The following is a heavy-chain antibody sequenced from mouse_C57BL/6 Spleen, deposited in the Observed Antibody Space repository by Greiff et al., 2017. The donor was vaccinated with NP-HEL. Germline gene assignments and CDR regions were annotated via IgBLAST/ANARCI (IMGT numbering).Heavy chain of an antibody. CDR2: INPNNGGT. Sequence: VQLKQSGPELVKPGASVKIPCKASGYTFTDYNMDWVKQSHGKSLEWIGDINPNNGGTIYNQKFKGKATLTVDKSSSTAYMELRSLTSEDTAVYYCARSDDYDVFYAMDYWGQGTSVTVSS. V-gene: IGHV1-18*01. CDR3: ARSDDYDVFYAMDY. J-gene: IGHJ4*01. CDR1: GYTFTDYN. D-gene: IGHD2-4*01.